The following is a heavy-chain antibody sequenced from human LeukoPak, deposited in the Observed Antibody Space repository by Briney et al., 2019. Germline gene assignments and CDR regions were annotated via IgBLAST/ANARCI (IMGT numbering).Heavy chain of an antibody. J-gene: IGHJ4*02. CDR3: ARQGGSSGWGDFDY. V-gene: IGHV3-23*01. CDR1: GFTLTNYA. CDR2: ISGSGGDT. D-gene: IGHD6-19*01. Sequence: GGSLRLSCASSGFTLTNYAMNWVRQAPGKGLEWVSTISGSGGDTVYADSVRGRFTISRDNSKNTLYLQMDSLRAEDTARCYCARQGGSSGWGDFDYWGQATLVTVSS.